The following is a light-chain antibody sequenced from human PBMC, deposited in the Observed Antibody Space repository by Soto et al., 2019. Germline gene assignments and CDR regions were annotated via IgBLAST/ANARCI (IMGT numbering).Light chain of an antibody. CDR3: QQYLSLPIT. CDR2: GAS. CDR1: QSVSSSY. V-gene: IGKV3-20*01. Sequence: EIVMTQSPATLSASPGERATLSCMASQSVSSSYLAWYQQKPGQAPRLLIYGASNRATSIPASFSGSGSGTDFSLTISRVEPEDFAVYYCQQYLSLPITFGQGTRLEIK. J-gene: IGKJ5*01.